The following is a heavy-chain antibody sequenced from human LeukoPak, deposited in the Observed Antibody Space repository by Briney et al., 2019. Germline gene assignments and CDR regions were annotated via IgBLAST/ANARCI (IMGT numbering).Heavy chain of an antibody. Sequence: GGSLRLSCAASGFTFSNNWTSWVRQAPGKGLECVANIKKDGSEKYYINSVKGRFTISRDNAKNSLYLQMNSLRAEDTALYYCVKDAGTAWGQGTLVTVSS. D-gene: IGHD2-8*02. J-gene: IGHJ5*02. CDR3: VKDAGTA. CDR1: GFTFSNNW. CDR2: IKKDGSEK. V-gene: IGHV3-7*01.